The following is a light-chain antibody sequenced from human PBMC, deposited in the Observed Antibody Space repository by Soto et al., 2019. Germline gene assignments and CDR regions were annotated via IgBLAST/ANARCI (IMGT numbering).Light chain of an antibody. CDR3: QQCNSYPIT. Sequence: DIQLTQSPSFLSACVGDRVTITCRASQDISSHLVWYQQKPGEAPQLLIFAASTLQSVVPSKFSGRGSETEFTLTINGLQPEDFATYYCQQCNSYPITFGQGTRLDIK. CDR1: QDISSH. J-gene: IGKJ5*01. CDR2: AAS. V-gene: IGKV1-9*01.